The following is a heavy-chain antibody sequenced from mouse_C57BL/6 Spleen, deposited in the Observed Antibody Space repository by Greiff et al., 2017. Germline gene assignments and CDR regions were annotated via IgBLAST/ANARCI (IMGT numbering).Heavy chain of an antibody. J-gene: IGHJ3*01. Sequence: QVQLQQPGAELVKPGASVKLSCKASGYTFTSYWMHWVKQRPGQGLEWIGMIHPNSGSTNYNEKFKSKATLTVDKSSSTAYMQLSSLTSEDSAVYYCARCVVYYGNYGFAYWGQGTLVTVSA. V-gene: IGHV1-64*01. CDR1: GYTFTSYW. CDR3: ARCVVYYGNYGFAY. CDR2: IHPNSGST. D-gene: IGHD2-1*01.